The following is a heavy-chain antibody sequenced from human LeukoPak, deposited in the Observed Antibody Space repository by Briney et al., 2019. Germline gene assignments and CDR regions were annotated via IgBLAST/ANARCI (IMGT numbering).Heavy chain of an antibody. J-gene: IGHJ5*02. CDR1: GGTLNTHI. CDR2: ITPVIDST. CDR3: ARVNLRGSQYNWFDP. V-gene: IGHV1-69*08. Sequence: SVKVSCKASGGTLNTHIFTWVRQAPGEGLEWMGRITPVIDSTKYAQKFQGRMTITADKSTSTVYMELSSLRSEDTAVYYCARVNLRGSQYNWFDPWGQGTLVTVSS. D-gene: IGHD1-1*01.